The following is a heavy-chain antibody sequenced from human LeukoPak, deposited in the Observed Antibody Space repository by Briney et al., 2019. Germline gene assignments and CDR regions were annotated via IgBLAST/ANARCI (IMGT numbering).Heavy chain of an antibody. CDR1: GYTFTIYG. Sequence: ASVKVSFKTSGYTFTIYGISWVRQAPGQGRGWVGWISAYNGNTNYAQNLQGRVTMATDSSTSTAYMELRSLISDDTAVYYCAGGGGLMRVVADSFDIWGPGTMVTVSS. CDR2: ISAYNGNT. V-gene: IGHV1-18*01. D-gene: IGHD2-15*01. J-gene: IGHJ3*02. CDR3: AGGGGLMRVVADSFDI.